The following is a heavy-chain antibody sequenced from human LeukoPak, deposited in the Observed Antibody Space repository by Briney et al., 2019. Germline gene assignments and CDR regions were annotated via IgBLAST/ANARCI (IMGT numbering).Heavy chain of an antibody. CDR3: ARGVPHYYDSSGYPQEN. J-gene: IGHJ4*02. CDR1: GGSINSYY. D-gene: IGHD3-22*01. CDR2: MYYSGSP. V-gene: IGHV4-59*01. Sequence: SETLSLTCTVSGGSINSYYWSWIRQPPGKGLEGIGYMYYSGSPKYNPSLKSRVTISVDTSKNQFSLKLSSVIAADTAVYYCARGVPHYYDSSGYPQENWGQGTLVTVSS.